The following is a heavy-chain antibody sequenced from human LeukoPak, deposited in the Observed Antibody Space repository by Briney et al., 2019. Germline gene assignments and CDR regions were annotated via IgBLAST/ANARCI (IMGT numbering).Heavy chain of an antibody. CDR2: IRYDGSNK. V-gene: IGHV3-30*02. CDR3: AKDLYDILIGYSESAIDY. J-gene: IGHJ4*02. Sequence: PGGSLRLSCAASGFNFNSYGMHWVRQAPGKGLEWVAFIRYDGSNKHYADSVKGRFTISRDNSKDTLYLQMNSLRAEDTAVYYCAKDLYDILIGYSESAIDYWGQGTLVTVSS. CDR1: GFNFNSYG. D-gene: IGHD3-9*01.